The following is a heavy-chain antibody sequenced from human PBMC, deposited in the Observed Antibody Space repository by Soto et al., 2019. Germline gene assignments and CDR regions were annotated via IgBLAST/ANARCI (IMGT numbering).Heavy chain of an antibody. CDR1: GFTVSSNY. Sequence: GGSLRLSCAASGFTVSSNYMSWVRQAPGKGLEWVSVIYSGGSTYYADSVKGRFTISRDNSKNTLYLQMNSLRAEDTAVYYCARDGAGVGERPWSAFDIWGQGTMVTVSS. D-gene: IGHD3-10*01. V-gene: IGHV3-66*01. CDR2: IYSGGST. CDR3: ARDGAGVGERPWSAFDI. J-gene: IGHJ3*02.